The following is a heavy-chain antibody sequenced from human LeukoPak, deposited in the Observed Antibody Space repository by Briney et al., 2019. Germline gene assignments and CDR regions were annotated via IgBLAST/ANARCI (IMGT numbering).Heavy chain of an antibody. V-gene: IGHV3-30*14. CDR3: ARALGYCSSTSCYHYYYYGMDV. J-gene: IGHJ6*02. CDR1: GSTFSSYA. CDR2: ISHDGRNK. Sequence: PGGSLRLSCAASGSTFSSYAMHWVRQAPGKGLEWVAVISHDGRNKYYADSVKGRFTISRDNSKNTLYLQMNSLRAEDTAVYYCARALGYCSSTSCYHYYYYGMDVWGQGTTVTVSS. D-gene: IGHD2-2*01.